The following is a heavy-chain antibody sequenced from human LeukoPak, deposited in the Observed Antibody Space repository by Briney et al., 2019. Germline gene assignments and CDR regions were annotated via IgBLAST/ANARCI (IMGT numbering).Heavy chain of an antibody. CDR1: GFSISSYY. D-gene: IGHD2-2*02. J-gene: IGHJ6*02. CDR3: ARGVWYCSSTSCYTGTYYYYGMDV. Sequence: SETLSLTCTVSGFSISSYYWSWLRQPPGKGLEWIGYIYYSGSTNYNPSLKSRVTISVDTSKNQFSLKLSSVTAADTAVYYCARGVWYCSSTSCYTGTYYYYGMDVWGQGTRSPSP. V-gene: IGHV4-59*01. CDR2: IYYSGST.